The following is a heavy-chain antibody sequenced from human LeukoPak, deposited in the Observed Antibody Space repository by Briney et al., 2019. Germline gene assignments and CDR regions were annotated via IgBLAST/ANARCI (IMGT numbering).Heavy chain of an antibody. CDR1: GFTFSSYG. CDR3: AKTNGYYSD. CDR2: ISGSGGTT. D-gene: IGHD3-22*01. V-gene: IGHV3-23*01. Sequence: GGSLRLSCAASGFTFSSYGMNWVRQAPGKGLEWVSGISGSGGTTYYADSVKGRFTISRGNSKNSLSLQVSSLRAEDTAVYYCAKTNGYYSDWGQGTLVTVSS. J-gene: IGHJ4*02.